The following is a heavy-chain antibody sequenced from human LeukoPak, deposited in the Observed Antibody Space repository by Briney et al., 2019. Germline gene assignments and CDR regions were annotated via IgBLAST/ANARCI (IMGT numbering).Heavy chain of an antibody. CDR2: IRYDGSNK. CDR3: AKMSWELQKADY. CDR1: GFTFSSYG. D-gene: IGHD1-26*01. Sequence: PGRSLRLSCAASGFTFSSYGMHWVRQAPGKGLEWVAFIRYDGSNKYYADSVKGRFTISRDNSKNTLYLQMNSLRAEDTAVYYCAKMSWELQKADYWGQGTLVTVSS. V-gene: IGHV3-30*02. J-gene: IGHJ4*02.